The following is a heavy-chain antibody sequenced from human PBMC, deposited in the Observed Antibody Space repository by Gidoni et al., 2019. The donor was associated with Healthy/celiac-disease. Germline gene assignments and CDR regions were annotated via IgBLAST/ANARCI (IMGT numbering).Heavy chain of an antibody. Sequence: QLQLQESGPGLVKPSETLSLTCTVSGGSLSSSSYYWGWIRQPPGKGLEWIGSIYYSGSTYYNPSLKSRVTISVDTSKNQFSLKLSSVTAADTAVYYCARLDSSGWYGLDYWGQGTLVTVSS. CDR1: GGSLSSSSYY. D-gene: IGHD6-19*01. CDR2: IYYSGST. V-gene: IGHV4-39*01. J-gene: IGHJ4*02. CDR3: ARLDSSGWYGLDY.